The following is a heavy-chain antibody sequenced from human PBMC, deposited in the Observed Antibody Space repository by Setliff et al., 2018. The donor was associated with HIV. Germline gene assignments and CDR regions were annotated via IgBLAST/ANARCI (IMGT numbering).Heavy chain of an antibody. J-gene: IGHJ4*02. D-gene: IGHD2-21*01. CDR2: IDHSGNT. CDR3: GRGPRIVGASWAVIDY. V-gene: IGHV4-39*07. Sequence: PSETLSLTCTVSGGSISSGSYYWTWIRQSPGKGLEWIGEIDHSGNTNYDPSPKSRITISADTSKNQFSLKLTSVSAADTAVYYCGRGPRIVGASWAVIDYWGRGKPVTVSS. CDR1: GGSISSGSYY.